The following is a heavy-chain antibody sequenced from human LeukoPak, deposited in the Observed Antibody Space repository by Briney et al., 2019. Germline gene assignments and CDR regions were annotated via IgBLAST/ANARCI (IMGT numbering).Heavy chain of an antibody. J-gene: IGHJ4*02. D-gene: IGHD1-26*01. CDR3: AKAPGATHFDY. CDR2: ISGSGGGT. V-gene: IGHV3-23*01. Sequence: GGSLPHSRAASGFTFSSYAMSWVRQAPGKGLEWVSIISGSGGGTHYADSVKGRFTITRDNSENTLYLQMNSLSAEDTAVYYCAKAPGATHFDYWGQGTLVSVSS. CDR1: GFTFSSYA.